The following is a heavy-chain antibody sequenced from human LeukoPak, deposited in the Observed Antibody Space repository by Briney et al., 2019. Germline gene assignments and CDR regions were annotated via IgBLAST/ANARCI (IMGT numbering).Heavy chain of an antibody. V-gene: IGHV3-49*04. CDR3: TRDCSGSSCYEEMDY. CDR1: GFTFGDYA. D-gene: IGHD2-15*01. Sequence: PGRSLRLSCKPSGFTFGDYAMSWVRQAPGKGLEWVGFLRSKAFGATTDYGASVKGRFTVSRDHSKSIAYLQMNSLKTEDTAMYYCTRDCSGSSCYEEMDYWGQGTLVTVFS. CDR2: LRSKAFGATT. J-gene: IGHJ4*02.